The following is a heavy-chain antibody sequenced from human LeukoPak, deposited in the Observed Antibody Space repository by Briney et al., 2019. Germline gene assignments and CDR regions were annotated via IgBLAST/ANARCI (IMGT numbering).Heavy chain of an antibody. J-gene: IGHJ6*02. D-gene: IGHD3-3*01. V-gene: IGHV4-4*02. Sequence: RSSETLSLTCAVSGGSISSSNWWSWVRQPPGKGLEWIGEIYHSGSTNYNPSLKSRVTISVDKSKNQFSLKLSSVTAADTAVYYCARGEPGDFWSGYYYYYGMDVWGQGTTVTVSS. CDR2: IYHSGST. CDR1: GGSISSSNW. CDR3: ARGEPGDFWSGYYYYYGMDV.